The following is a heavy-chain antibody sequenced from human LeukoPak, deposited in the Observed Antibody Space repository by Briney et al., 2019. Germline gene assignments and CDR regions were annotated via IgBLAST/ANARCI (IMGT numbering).Heavy chain of an antibody. J-gene: IGHJ4*02. Sequence: RSGGSLRLSCAASGFTFSSYSMNWVRQAPGKGLEWVSSISSRSGYIYYADSVKGRFTISRDNAKNSLYLQMNSLRAEDTAVYYCAKDSAAGDYWGQGTLVTVSS. CDR3: AKDSAAGDY. D-gene: IGHD6-13*01. CDR2: ISSRSGYI. CDR1: GFTFSSYS. V-gene: IGHV3-21*01.